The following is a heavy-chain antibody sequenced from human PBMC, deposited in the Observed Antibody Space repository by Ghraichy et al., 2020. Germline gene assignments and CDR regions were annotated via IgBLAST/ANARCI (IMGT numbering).Heavy chain of an antibody. CDR2: IKQDGSEK. J-gene: IGHJ5*02. CDR3: ARRLYNWKYDNWFDP. V-gene: IGHV3-7*03. CDR1: GLPFSTSW. Sequence: GGSLRLSCAASGLPFSTSWMTWVRQAPGKGLEWVANIKQDGSEKHYLDSVKGRFTISRDNAKNSLYLQMNSLRAEDTAIYYCARRLYNWKYDNWFDPWGQGTLVTVSS. D-gene: IGHD1-7*01.